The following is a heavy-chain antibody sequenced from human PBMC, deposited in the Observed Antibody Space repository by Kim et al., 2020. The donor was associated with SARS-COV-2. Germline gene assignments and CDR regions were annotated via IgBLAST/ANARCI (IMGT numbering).Heavy chain of an antibody. J-gene: IGHJ4*01. CDR2: IHSGGNT. V-gene: IGHV3-53*01. D-gene: IGHD1-26*01. Sequence: GGSLRLSCAASGFAVSSNYMSWVRQAPGKGLEWVSVIHSGGNTYYADSVKGRFTISRDNSNNSLYLHMNNLRAEDTAIFYCSRNRGVGAPADWGQGTLVT. CDR3: SRNRGVGAPAD. CDR1: GFAVSSNY.